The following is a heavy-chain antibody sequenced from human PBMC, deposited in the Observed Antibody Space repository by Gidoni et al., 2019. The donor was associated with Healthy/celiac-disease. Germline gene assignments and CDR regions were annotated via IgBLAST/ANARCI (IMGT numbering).Heavy chain of an antibody. J-gene: IGHJ4*02. D-gene: IGHD6-6*01. CDR1: GFTFSSYG. V-gene: IGHV3-33*08. Sequence: QVQLVESGGGVVQPGRSRRLSCAASGFTFSSYGMHWVRQAPGKGLEWVAVIWYDGSNKYYADSVKGRFTISRDNSKNTLYLQMNSLRAEDTAVYYCARGIRSSSGLDYWGQGTLVTVSS. CDR3: ARGIRSSSGLDY. CDR2: IWYDGSNK.